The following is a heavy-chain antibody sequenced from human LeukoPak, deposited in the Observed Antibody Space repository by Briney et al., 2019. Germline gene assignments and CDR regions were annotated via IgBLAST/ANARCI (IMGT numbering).Heavy chain of an antibody. CDR3: ANGKGFYAFDV. J-gene: IGHJ3*01. Sequence: MTSETLSLTCTVSGGSISSYYWSWIRQPPGKGLEWIGYIYYSGSTNYNPSLKSRVTISVDTSKNQFSLKLSSVTAADTAVYYCANGKGFYAFDVWGQGTMVTVSS. CDR2: IYYSGST. D-gene: IGHD4-17*01. V-gene: IGHV4-59*08. CDR1: GGSISSYY.